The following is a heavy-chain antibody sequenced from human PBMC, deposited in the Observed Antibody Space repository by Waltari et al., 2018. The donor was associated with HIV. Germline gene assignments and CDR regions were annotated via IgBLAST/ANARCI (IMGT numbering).Heavy chain of an antibody. Sequence: QVQLVQSGAEVKKPGASVQVSCTVSGYTLTELSMHWVRLAPGKGLEWRGGFDPEDGETIYAQKFQGRVTMTEDTSTDTAYMELSSLRSEDTAVYYCATDRTGTTKWAQSKNYGMDVWGQGTTVTVSS. CDR1: GYTLTELS. CDR3: ATDRTGTTKWAQSKNYGMDV. J-gene: IGHJ6*02. CDR2: FDPEDGET. D-gene: IGHD1-7*01. V-gene: IGHV1-24*01.